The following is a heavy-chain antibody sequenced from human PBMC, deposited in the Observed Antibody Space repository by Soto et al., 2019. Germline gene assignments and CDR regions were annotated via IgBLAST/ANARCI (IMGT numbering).Heavy chain of an antibody. Sequence: GASMKVSCKASGYTFTRYYIHWVRQAPGQGVEWMGGINPNSGGTKYAQKFQGRVTMTRDTSISTAYMELSSLRSDDTAVYYCARDTSPSSGYYRRSLGSFDLWGRGTLVTVSS. CDR3: ARDTSPSSGYYRRSLGSFDL. D-gene: IGHD3-22*01. V-gene: IGHV1-2*02. CDR1: GYTFTRYY. CDR2: INPNSGGT. J-gene: IGHJ2*01.